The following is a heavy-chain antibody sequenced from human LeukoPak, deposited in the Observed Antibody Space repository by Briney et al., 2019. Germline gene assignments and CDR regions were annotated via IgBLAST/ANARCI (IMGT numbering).Heavy chain of an antibody. V-gene: IGHV7-4-1*02. J-gene: IGHJ4*02. CDR2: INTNTGNP. CDR1: GYTFTSYA. D-gene: IGHD3-3*01. Sequence: GASVKVSCKASGYTFTSYAMNWVRQAPGQGLEWMGWINTNTGNPTYAQGFTGRFVFSLDTSVSTAYLQISSLKAEDTAVYYCARDNRFLEWPYNDYWGQGTLVTVSS. CDR3: ARDNRFLEWPYNDY.